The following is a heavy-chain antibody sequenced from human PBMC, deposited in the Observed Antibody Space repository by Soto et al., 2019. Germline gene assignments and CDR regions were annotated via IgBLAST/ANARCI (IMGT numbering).Heavy chain of an antibody. CDR2: IYWDDDP. Sequence: QITLKESGPTLVQPTQTLTLTCSFSGFSLMTAGLGVGWFRQPPGKALEWRALIYWDDDPRYSSSLKRWRTITKDTSKNQVVLTMTNMGPVDTATYYCSHGTRHFDYWGQGTLVTVSS. CDR3: SHGTRHFDY. D-gene: IGHD1-1*01. V-gene: IGHV2-5*02. J-gene: IGHJ4*02. CDR1: GFSLMTAGLG.